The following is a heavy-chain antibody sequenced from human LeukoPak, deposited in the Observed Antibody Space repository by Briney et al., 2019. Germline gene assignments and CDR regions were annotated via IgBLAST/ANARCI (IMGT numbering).Heavy chain of an antibody. Sequence: GGSLRLSCAVSGFTFSNHGMHWVRQAPGKGLEWVAAIWYDDSKKYYADSVKGRFTISRDNSKNTLYLQMNSLRAEDTAVYYCARDPERAFDIWGQGTMVTVSS. V-gene: IGHV3-33*01. CDR2: IWYDDSKK. CDR1: GFTFSNHG. J-gene: IGHJ3*02. CDR3: ARDPERAFDI.